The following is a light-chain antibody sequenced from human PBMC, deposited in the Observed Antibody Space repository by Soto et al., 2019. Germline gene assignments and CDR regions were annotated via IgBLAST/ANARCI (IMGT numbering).Light chain of an antibody. J-gene: IGKJ2*01. V-gene: IGKV3-20*01. CDR1: QRVNSSY. Sequence: EIVLTQSPDTLYLSPGEGATLSCRASQRVNSSYLAWYQQKPGQAPRLLISGASDRATGVPARVSGSGSGTDFTLTISRREPEDFAVYYCQQYVNSPVTFGQGTKLQIK. CDR2: GAS. CDR3: QQYVNSPVT.